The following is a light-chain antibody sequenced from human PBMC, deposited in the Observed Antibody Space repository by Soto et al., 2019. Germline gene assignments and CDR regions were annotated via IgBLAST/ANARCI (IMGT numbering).Light chain of an antibody. CDR1: QSVSSY. Sequence: EIVLTQSPATLSLSPGERATLSCRASQSVSSYLAWYQQKPGQAPRLLIYDASNRVTGIPARFSGSGSGTDFTLTISSLEPEDFAVYYCQQRSNWQFTFGPGTKVDIK. CDR2: DAS. J-gene: IGKJ3*01. CDR3: QQRSNWQFT. V-gene: IGKV3-11*01.